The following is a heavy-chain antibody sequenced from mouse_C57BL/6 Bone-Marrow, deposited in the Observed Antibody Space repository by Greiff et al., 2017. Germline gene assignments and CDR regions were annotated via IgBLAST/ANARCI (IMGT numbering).Heavy chain of an antibody. Sequence: VQLQQPGAELVKPGASVKLSCKASGYTFTSYWMHWVKQRPGQGLEWIGMIHPNSGSTNYNEKFKSKATLTADKSSSTSYMQLSSLTSEDSAVYYCARWLDYCAMDYWGQGTSVTVSS. CDR2: IHPNSGST. V-gene: IGHV1-64*01. J-gene: IGHJ4*01. D-gene: IGHD2-2*01. CDR3: ARWLDYCAMDY. CDR1: GYTFTSYW.